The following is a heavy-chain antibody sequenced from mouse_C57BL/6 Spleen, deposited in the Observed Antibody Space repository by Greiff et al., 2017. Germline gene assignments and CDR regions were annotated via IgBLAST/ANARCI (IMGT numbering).Heavy chain of an antibody. J-gene: IGHJ4*01. V-gene: IGHV5-17*01. CDR1: GFTFSDYG. D-gene: IGHD5-1*01. Sequence: EVHLVESGGGLVKPGGSLKLSCAASGFTFSDYGMHWVRQAPEKGLEWVAYISSGSSTIYYADTVKGRFTISRDNAKNTLFLQMTSLRSEDTAMYYCARGVPYYAMDYWGQGTSVTVSS. CDR3: ARGVPYYAMDY. CDR2: ISSGSSTI.